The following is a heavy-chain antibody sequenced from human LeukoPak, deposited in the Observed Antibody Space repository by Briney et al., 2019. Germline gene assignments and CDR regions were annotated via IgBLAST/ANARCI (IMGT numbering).Heavy chain of an antibody. CDR3: ARRGSYNWFDP. Sequence: TSETLSLACTVSGAFISKGGYYWSWIRQHPGKGLEWIGSIYYSGSTSYNPSLKSRVTISVDTSKNQFSLKLSSVTAADTAVYYCARRGSYNWFDPWGQGTLVTVSS. J-gene: IGHJ5*02. V-gene: IGHV4-31*03. CDR1: GAFISKGGYY. D-gene: IGHD1-26*01. CDR2: IYYSGST.